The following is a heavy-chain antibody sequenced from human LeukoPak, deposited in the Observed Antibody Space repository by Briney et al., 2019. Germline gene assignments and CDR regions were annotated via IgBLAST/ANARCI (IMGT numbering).Heavy chain of an antibody. J-gene: IGHJ4*02. CDR2: ISGSGGTI. D-gene: IGHD2-15*01. V-gene: IGHV3-23*01. CDR3: ARGSDAHDY. Sequence: GGSLRLSCVASGLAFSDSAMSWVRQAPGRGLQWVSAISGSGGTIQYADSVKGRFTISRDNSKNTLYLQMNSLRAEDTAVYYCARGSDAHDYWGQGTLVTVSS. CDR1: GLAFSDSA.